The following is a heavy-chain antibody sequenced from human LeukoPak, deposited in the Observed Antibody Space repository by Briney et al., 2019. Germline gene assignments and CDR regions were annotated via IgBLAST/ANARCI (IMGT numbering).Heavy chain of an antibody. J-gene: IGHJ4*02. CDR3: TRLVPYLDY. CDR1: GFTFSNYW. Sequence: GGSLRLSCAASGFTFSNYWINWVRQAPGQGLEWLGFIRSKVYGETTVYAASVKGRFTVSRDDSNNLAYLEMNSLQTEDTAMYYCTRLVPYLDYWGQGTLVTVSS. V-gene: IGHV3-49*04. CDR2: IRSKVYGETT. D-gene: IGHD2-2*01.